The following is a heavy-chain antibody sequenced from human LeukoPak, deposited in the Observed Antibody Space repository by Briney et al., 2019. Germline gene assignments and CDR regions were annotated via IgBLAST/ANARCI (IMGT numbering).Heavy chain of an antibody. CDR2: IYPGDSDT. V-gene: IGHV5-51*01. CDR1: GYSFTSYW. D-gene: IGHD2-15*01. J-gene: IGHJ6*02. CDR3: ARRCSGGSCFNCYGMDV. Sequence: GESLKISCKGSGYSFTSYWISWVRQMPGKGLEWMGIIYPGDSDTRYSPSFQGQVTMSADKSISTAYLQWSSLKASDTAIYYCARRCSGGSCFNCYGMDVWGQGTTVTVSS.